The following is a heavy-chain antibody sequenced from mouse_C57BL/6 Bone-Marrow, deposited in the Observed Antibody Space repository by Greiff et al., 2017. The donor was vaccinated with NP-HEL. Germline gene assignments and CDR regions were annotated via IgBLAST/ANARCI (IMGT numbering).Heavy chain of an antibody. J-gene: IGHJ4*01. Sequence: EVMLVESEGGLVQPGSSMKLSCTASGFTFSDYYMAWVRQVPEKGLEWVANINYDGSSTYYLDSLKSRFIISRDNAKNILYLQMSSLKSEDTATYYCARVHSNSYAMDYWGQGTSVTVSS. D-gene: IGHD2-5*01. CDR3: ARVHSNSYAMDY. CDR2: INYDGSST. V-gene: IGHV5-16*01. CDR1: GFTFSDYY.